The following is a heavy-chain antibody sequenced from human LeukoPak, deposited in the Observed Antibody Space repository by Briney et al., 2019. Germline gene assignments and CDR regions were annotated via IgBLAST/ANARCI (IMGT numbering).Heavy chain of an antibody. V-gene: IGHV4-59*08. CDR3: ARLSDSDSSGYYWGFEY. J-gene: IGHJ4*02. CDR2: TYYSGST. D-gene: IGHD3-22*01. CDR1: GGSISHYY. Sequence: PSQTLSLTCTVSGGSISHYYWSWIRQPPGKGLECIGYTYYSGSTNYNPSLKSRVTISVDTSRNQFSLKLTSVTAADTAVYYCARLSDSDSSGYYWGFEYWRQGTLVTVSS.